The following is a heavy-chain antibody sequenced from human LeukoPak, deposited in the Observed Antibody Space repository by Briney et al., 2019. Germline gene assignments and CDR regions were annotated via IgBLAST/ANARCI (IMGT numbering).Heavy chain of an antibody. D-gene: IGHD3-10*01. CDR1: GGSISSYY. CDR2: IYYSGST. CDR3: ARGLSRGDYYGSGNDY. V-gene: IGHV4-59*01. J-gene: IGHJ4*02. Sequence: SETLSLTCTVSGGSISSYYWSWIRQPPGKGLEWIGYIYYSGSTNYNPSLKSRVTISVDTPKNQFSLKLSSVTAADTAVYYCARGLSRGDYYGSGNDYWGQGTLVTVSS.